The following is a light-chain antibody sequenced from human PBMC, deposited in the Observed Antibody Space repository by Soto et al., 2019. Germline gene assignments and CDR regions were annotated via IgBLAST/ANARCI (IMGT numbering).Light chain of an antibody. CDR3: QSYDSSLSTYV. Sequence: QSVLTQPPSVSGAPGQRVTISCTGSSSNIGAGYDVHWYQQFPGTAPKLLIFGNSDRPSGVPDRFSGSKSGPSASLAITGLQAEDEADYFCQSYDSSLSTYVFGTGTKVTVL. CDR2: GNS. V-gene: IGLV1-40*01. CDR1: SSNIGAGYD. J-gene: IGLJ1*01.